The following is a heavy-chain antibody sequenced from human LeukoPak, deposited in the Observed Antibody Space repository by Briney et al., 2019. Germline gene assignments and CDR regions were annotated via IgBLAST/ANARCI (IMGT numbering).Heavy chain of an antibody. V-gene: IGHV3-48*03. CDR2: ISSSGSTI. D-gene: IGHD3-22*01. CDR1: GFTFSSYE. J-gene: IGHJ4*02. CDR3: ARGFHRYSYDSGAYSVY. Sequence: GGSLRLSCAASGFTFSSYEMNWVRQAPGKGLEWVSYISSSGSTIYYADSVKGRFTISRDNAKHSLYLQMNSLRAEDTAVYYCARGFHRYSYDSGAYSVYWGQGTLVTVSS.